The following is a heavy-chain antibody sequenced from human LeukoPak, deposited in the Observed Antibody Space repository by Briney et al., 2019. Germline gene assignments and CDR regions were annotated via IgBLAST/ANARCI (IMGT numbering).Heavy chain of an antibody. CDR3: ASGGNSGYDFEYFQH. CDR2: IYYSGST. J-gene: IGHJ1*01. CDR1: GGSISSYY. D-gene: IGHD5-12*01. V-gene: IGHV4-59*01. Sequence: SETLSLTCTVSGGSISSYYWSWIRQPPGKGLEWVGYIYYSGSTNYNPSLKSRVTISVDTSKNQFSLKLSSVTAADTAVYYCASGGNSGYDFEYFQHWGQGTLVTVSS.